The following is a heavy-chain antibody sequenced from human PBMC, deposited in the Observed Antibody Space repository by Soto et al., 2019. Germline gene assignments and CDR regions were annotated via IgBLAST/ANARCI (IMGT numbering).Heavy chain of an antibody. Sequence: LRLSCAASGFTFSDYYMSWIRQAPGKGLEWVSYISGRSSYTNYADSVKGRFTISRDNAKNSLYLQMNSLRAEDTAVYYCASYGPYYYGSEIDYWGQGTLVTVSS. V-gene: IGHV3-11*06. CDR3: ASYGPYYYGSEIDY. CDR2: ISGRSSYT. D-gene: IGHD3-10*01. CDR1: GFTFSDYY. J-gene: IGHJ4*02.